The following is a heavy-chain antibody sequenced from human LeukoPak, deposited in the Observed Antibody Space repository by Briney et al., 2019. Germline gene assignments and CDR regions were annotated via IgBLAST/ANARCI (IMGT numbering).Heavy chain of an antibody. CDR1: GGTFSSYA. D-gene: IGHD6-19*01. CDR3: ASNVAVAGTTGYYYYYMDV. Sequence: AASVKVSCKPSGGTFSSYAISWVRQAPGQGLEWMGGIIPIFGTANYAQTFQGRVTITTDEPTSTAYMELSSLRSEDTAVYYGASNVAVAGTTGYYYYYMDVWGKGTTVTVSS. V-gene: IGHV1-69*05. CDR2: IIPIFGTA. J-gene: IGHJ6*03.